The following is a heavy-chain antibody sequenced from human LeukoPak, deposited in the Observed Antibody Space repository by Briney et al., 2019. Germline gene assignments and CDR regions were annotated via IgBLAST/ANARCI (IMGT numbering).Heavy chain of an antibody. CDR1: GGSFSGYY. CDR3: ARVGTYGSGSYSSWLDY. CDR2: IYYSGST. Sequence: PSETLSLTCAVYGGSFSGYYWSWIRQPPGKGLEWIGYIYYSGSTNYNPSLKSRVTISVDTSKNQFSLKLSSVTAADTAVYYCARVGTYGSGSYSSWLDYWGQGTLVTVSS. V-gene: IGHV4-59*01. D-gene: IGHD3-10*01. J-gene: IGHJ4*02.